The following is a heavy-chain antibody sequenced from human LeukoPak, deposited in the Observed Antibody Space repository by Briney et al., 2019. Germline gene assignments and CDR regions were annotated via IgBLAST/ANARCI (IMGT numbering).Heavy chain of an antibody. CDR2: IDRPAKSYAT. D-gene: IGHD1-26*01. J-gene: IGHJ5*02. Sequence: GGSLTLSCAASGFTLSDSAIHWVRQASGKGLEWVGLIDRPAKSYATAYGASVGGRFTISRDDSKNTAYLQMDSLKTEDTALYYCTRDRGTYNWLDPWGQGTLVTVSS. V-gene: IGHV3-73*01. CDR1: GFTLSDSA. CDR3: TRDRGTYNWLDP.